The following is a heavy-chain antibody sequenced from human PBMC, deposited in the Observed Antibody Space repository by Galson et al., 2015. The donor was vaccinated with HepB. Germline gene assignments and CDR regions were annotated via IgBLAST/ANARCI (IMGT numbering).Heavy chain of an antibody. D-gene: IGHD2-21*01. Sequence: SLRLSCAVSGFTVSTNYMNWVRQAPGKGLEWVSVIYSGGSTSYADSVKGRFTISGDISKNTLYLQMNSLRAEDTAVYYCARGLLSFCGSGFPYYYYFGMDIWGQGATVTVSS. V-gene: IGHV3-53*01. J-gene: IGHJ6*02. CDR2: IYSGGST. CDR3: ARGLLSFCGSGFPYYYYFGMDI. CDR1: GFTVSTNY.